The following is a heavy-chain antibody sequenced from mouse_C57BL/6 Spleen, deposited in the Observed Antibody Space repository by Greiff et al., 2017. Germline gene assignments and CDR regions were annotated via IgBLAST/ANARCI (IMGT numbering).Heavy chain of an antibody. V-gene: IGHV1-72*01. CDR1: GYTFTSYW. D-gene: IGHD1-1*01. CDR3: ARGDYYGSSFRYYAMDY. CDR2: IDPNSGGT. Sequence: QVQLKQPGAELVKPGASVKLSCKASGYTFTSYWMHWVKQRPGRGLEWIGRIDPNSGGTKYNEKFKSKATLTVDKPSSTAYMQLSSLTSEDSAVYYCARGDYYGSSFRYYAMDYWGQGTSVTVSS. J-gene: IGHJ4*01.